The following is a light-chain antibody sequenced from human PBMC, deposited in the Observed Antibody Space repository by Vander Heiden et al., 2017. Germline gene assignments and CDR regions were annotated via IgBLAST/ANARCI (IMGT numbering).Light chain of an antibody. CDR3: QQSYSTPRT. V-gene: IGKV1-39*01. J-gene: IGKJ1*01. CDR1: QSISTY. CDR2: AAS. Sequence: DIQMTQSPSSLSASVGDRVTITCRASQSISTYLNWYQQKPGKAPNLLIYAASSLQSGVPSRFSGSGSGTGFTLTISSLQPVDFATCYWQQSYSTPRTFGQGTKVEIK.